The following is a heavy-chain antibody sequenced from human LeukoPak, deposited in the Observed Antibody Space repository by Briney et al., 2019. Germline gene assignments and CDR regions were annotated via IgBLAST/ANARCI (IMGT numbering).Heavy chain of an antibody. CDR2: ISYDGYNE. CDR1: GFTFSSFA. V-gene: IGHV3-30-3*01. Sequence: GGSLRLSCAASGFTFSSFAMHWVRQAPGKGLEWVAVISYDGYNEYYADSVKGRFTISRDNSKNTLYLQMNSLRAEDTAVYYCAKDREAMVRGVYYFDYWGQGTLVTVSS. CDR3: AKDREAMVRGVYYFDY. D-gene: IGHD3-10*01. J-gene: IGHJ4*02.